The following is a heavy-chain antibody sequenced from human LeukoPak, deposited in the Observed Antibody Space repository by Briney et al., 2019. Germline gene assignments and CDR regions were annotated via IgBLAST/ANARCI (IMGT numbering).Heavy chain of an antibody. J-gene: IGHJ4*01. D-gene: IGHD3-10*01. CDR2: ISHSGSTI. CDR1: GYMFSDYY. CDR3: ATYGSGSGTFFDS. Sequence: GGSLRLSCAASGYMFSDYYMSWIRQAPEKGLEWLSYISHSGSTIYYADSVKGRFTVSRVNAKSSLYLQMNNLRAEDTALYYCATYGSGSGTFFDSWGQGTLVTVSS. V-gene: IGHV3-11*04.